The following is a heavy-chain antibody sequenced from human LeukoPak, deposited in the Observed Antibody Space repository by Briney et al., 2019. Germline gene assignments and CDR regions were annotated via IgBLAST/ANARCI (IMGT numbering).Heavy chain of an antibody. CDR1: GFTFSSYA. CDR2: ISGSGGST. V-gene: IGHV3-23*01. D-gene: IGHD4-17*01. J-gene: IGHJ5*02. Sequence: PGGSLRLSCAASGFTFSSYAMSWVRQAPGKGLEWVSAISGSGGSTYYADSVKGRFTTSRDNSKNTLYLQMNSLRAEDTAVYYCAKDRRGLYGDYEGGWFDPWGQGTLVTVSS. CDR3: AKDRRGLYGDYEGGWFDP.